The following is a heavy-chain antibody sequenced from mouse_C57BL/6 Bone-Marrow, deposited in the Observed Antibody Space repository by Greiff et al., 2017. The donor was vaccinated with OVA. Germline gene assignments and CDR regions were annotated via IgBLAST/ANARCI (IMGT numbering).Heavy chain of an antibody. V-gene: IGHV1-59*01. CDR3: ALDSSGYYAMDY. CDR1: GYTFTSYW. CDR2: IDPSDSYT. Sequence: LQQPGAELVRPGTSVKLSCKASGYTFTSYWMHWVKQRPGQGLEWIGVIDPSDSYTNYNQKFKGKATLTVDTSSSTAYMQLSSLTSEDSAVYYCALDSSGYYAMDYWGQGTSVTVSS. D-gene: IGHD3-2*02. J-gene: IGHJ4*01.